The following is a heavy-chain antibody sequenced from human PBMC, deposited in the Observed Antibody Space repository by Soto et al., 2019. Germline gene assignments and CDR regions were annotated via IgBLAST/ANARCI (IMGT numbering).Heavy chain of an antibody. V-gene: IGHV1-2*02. CDR2: INPNSGGT. J-gene: IGHJ4*02. D-gene: IGHD3-3*01. Sequence: ASVKVSCKASGYTFTGYYMHWVRQAPGQGLEWMGWINPNSGGTNYAQKFQGRVTMTRDTSISTAYMELSRLRSDDTAVYYCARGVDDFWGGYPGYYFDYWGQGTLVTVSS. CDR3: ARGVDDFWGGYPGYYFDY. CDR1: GYTFTGYY.